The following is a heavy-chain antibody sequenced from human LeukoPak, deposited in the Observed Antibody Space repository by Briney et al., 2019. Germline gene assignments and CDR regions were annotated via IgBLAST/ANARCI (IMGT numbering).Heavy chain of an antibody. D-gene: IGHD5-24*01. J-gene: IGHJ5*02. CDR3: ARGFRDGYINWFDP. V-gene: IGHV1-2*02. CDR2: INPNSGGT. CDR1: GYTFTRYY. Sequence: GASGKVSCTASGYTFTRYYMQWVRQAPGQGLEWMGWINPNSGGTNYAQKFQGRVTMTRDTSISTAYMELSRLRSDDTAVYYCARGFRDGYINWFDPWGQGTLVTVSS.